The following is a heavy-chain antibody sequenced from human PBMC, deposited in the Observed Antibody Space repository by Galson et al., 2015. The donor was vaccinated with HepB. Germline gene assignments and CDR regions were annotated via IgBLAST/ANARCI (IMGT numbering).Heavy chain of an antibody. Sequence: SETLSLTCAVYGGSFSGYYWSWIRQPPGKGLEWIGEINHSGSTNYNPSLKSRVTISVDTSKNQFSLKLSSVTAADTAVYYCARAVGFDGSGLRLTDYYFDYWGQGTLVTVSS. J-gene: IGHJ4*02. CDR3: ARAVGFDGSGLRLTDYYFDY. CDR2: INHSGST. D-gene: IGHD3-10*01. CDR1: GGSFSGYY. V-gene: IGHV4-34*01.